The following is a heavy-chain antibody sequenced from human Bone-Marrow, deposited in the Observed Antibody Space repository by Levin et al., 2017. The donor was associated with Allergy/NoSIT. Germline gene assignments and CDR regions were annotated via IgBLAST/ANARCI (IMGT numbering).Heavy chain of an antibody. CDR2: VDPRGGS. CDR1: GYSINSNYY. D-gene: IGHD4/OR15-4a*01. Sequence: PSETLSLTCGVSGYSINSNYYWGWIRQAPGKGLEWIGYVDPRGGSYSNPSLETRVTMSLDTSKNQLSLRLTSMTAADTAVDYCVRDDYGGRPNYDGIDVWGQGIAVTVSS. V-gene: IGHV4-38-2*01. J-gene: IGHJ6*02. CDR3: VRDDYGGRPNYDGIDV.